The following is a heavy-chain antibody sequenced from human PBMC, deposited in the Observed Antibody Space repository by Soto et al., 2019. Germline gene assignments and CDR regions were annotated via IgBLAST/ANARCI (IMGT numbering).Heavy chain of an antibody. CDR2: IGTSGTPT. CDR3: TRILWSSRRDALDI. V-gene: IGHV3-23*01. CDR1: GFTFRNYA. D-gene: IGHD2-21*01. Sequence: GGSLRLSCIASGFTFRNYAMAWVRQAPGEDLEWFSAIGTSGTPTLYADSVKSRFSISRDDSRNTVSLQMNSLGVEDTATYYCTRILWSSRRDALDIWGQGTTVTVSS. J-gene: IGHJ6*02.